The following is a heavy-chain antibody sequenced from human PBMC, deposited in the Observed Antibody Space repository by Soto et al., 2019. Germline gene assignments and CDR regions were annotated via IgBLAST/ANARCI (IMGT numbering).Heavy chain of an antibody. CDR2: ISYDGSNK. Sequence: GGSLRLSCAASGFTFSSYGMHWVRQAPGKGLEWVAVISYDGSNKYYADSVKGRFTISRDNSKNTLYLQMNSLRAEDTAVYYCAKPRIAVASTGWFDPWGQGTLVTVSS. CDR3: AKPRIAVASTGWFDP. J-gene: IGHJ5*02. CDR1: GFTFSSYG. V-gene: IGHV3-30*18. D-gene: IGHD6-19*01.